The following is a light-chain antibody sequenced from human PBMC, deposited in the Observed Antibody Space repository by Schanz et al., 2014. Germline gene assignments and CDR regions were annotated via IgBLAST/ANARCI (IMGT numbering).Light chain of an antibody. CDR1: SSDVGGYSY. CDR2: EVT. J-gene: IGLJ3*02. Sequence: QSALTQPPSASGSPGQSVTISCTGTSSDVGGYSYVSWYQLHPGKAPKLMIYEVTKRPSGVPDRFSGSKSGNTASLTVSGLQAEDEADYYCCSYAGSTNLRFGGGTKLTVL. V-gene: IGLV2-8*01. CDR3: CSYAGSTNLR.